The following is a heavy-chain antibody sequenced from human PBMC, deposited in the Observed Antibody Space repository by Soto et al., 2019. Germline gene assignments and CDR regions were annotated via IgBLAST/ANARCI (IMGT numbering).Heavy chain of an antibody. V-gene: IGHV4-31*03. CDR3: ASVFGRYSSSYDD. CDR2: IYYSGST. D-gene: IGHD6-6*01. J-gene: IGHJ4*02. Sequence: SETLSLTCTVSGGSISSGGYYWSWIRQHPGKGLEWIGYIYYSGSTYYNPSLKSRVTTSVDTSKNQFSLKLSSVTAADTAVYYCASVFGRYSSSYDDWGQGTLVTVSS. CDR1: GGSISSGGYY.